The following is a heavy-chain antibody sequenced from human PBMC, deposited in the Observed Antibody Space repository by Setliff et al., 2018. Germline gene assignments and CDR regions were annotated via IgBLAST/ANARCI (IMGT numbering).Heavy chain of an antibody. CDR2: MNPNSGNT. V-gene: IGHV1-8*02. Sequence: GASVKVSCKASGYTFTSYDINWVRQATGQGLEWMGWMNPNSGNTGYAQKFQGRVTMTRNTSISTAYMDLSSLRSEDTAVYYCARVGGYYYYYYGMDVWGQGTTVTVSS. CDR1: GYTFTSYD. J-gene: IGHJ6*02. CDR3: ARVGGYYYYYYGMDV.